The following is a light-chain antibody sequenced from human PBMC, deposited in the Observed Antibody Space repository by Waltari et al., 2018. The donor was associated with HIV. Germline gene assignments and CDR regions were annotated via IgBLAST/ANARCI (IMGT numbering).Light chain of an antibody. CDR3: CSYAGSGNVL. CDR1: LTAVGGFNF. V-gene: IGLV2-23*02. Sequence: QSALTQPASVSGSPGPSIPISCPGSLTAVGGFNFVPCYQHHPGKAPRLIMYDVSERPSGVSHRFSGSKSGSTASLTISGLQAEDEAHYYCCSYAGSGNVLFSGGTKVTVL. CDR2: DVS. J-gene: IGLJ2*01.